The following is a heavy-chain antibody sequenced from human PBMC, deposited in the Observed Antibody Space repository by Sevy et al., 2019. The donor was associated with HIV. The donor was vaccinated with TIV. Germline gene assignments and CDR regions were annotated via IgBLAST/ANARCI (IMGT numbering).Heavy chain of an antibody. CDR2: ISYDGSDK. CDR3: ARPRANYVDHYFFYAMDV. Sequence: GGSLRLSCAASGFALSNYYAMHWVRQAPGKGLEWVALISYDGSDKYYADSVKGRFTISRDNFKNILYLQMNSLTTEETAVYYCARPRANYVDHYFFYAMDVWGQGTTVTVSS. CDR1: GFALSNYYA. J-gene: IGHJ6*02. D-gene: IGHD4-17*01. V-gene: IGHV3-30-3*01.